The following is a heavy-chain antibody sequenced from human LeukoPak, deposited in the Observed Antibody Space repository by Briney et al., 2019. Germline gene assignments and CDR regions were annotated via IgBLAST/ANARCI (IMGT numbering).Heavy chain of an antibody. V-gene: IGHV3-21*01. J-gene: IGHJ1*01. CDR2: IRSSSSYI. CDR1: GFTFSSYS. Sequence: GGSLRLSCTASGFTFSSYSMNWVRQAPGNGLEWVSSIRSSSSYIYYADSVKGRFTISRDNAKNSMYLQMNSLRAEDTAVYYCARDEHSSGYHYDPEYLQHWGQGTLVTVSS. CDR3: ARDEHSSGYHYDPEYLQH. D-gene: IGHD3-22*01.